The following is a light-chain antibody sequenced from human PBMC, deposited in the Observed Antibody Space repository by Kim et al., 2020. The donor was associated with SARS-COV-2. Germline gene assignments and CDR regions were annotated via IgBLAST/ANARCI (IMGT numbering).Light chain of an antibody. CDR2: KVS. CDR1: QSLVHSDGNTY. Sequence: DVVMTQSPLSLPVTLGQPASISCRSSQSLVHSDGNTYLIWFQQRPGQSPRRLIYKVSNRDSGVPDRFSGRGSGTDFTLKISRVEGEDVGVYFCMQGAHWPPTFGPGTEVDIK. V-gene: IGKV2-30*02. CDR3: MQGAHWPPT. J-gene: IGKJ3*01.